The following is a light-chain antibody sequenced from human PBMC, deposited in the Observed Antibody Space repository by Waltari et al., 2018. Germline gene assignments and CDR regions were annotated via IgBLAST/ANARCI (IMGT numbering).Light chain of an antibody. Sequence: EVVMTQSPATLSVSPGERATLSCRASQSIYANLAWYQHKPGQAPRLLIYRASTRATGIPARFSGRGSGTEFTLTISSLQSEDSAVYYCQQYNRWPPVTFGQGTRLEIK. J-gene: IGKJ5*01. CDR1: QSIYAN. CDR2: RAS. V-gene: IGKV3-15*01. CDR3: QQYNRWPPVT.